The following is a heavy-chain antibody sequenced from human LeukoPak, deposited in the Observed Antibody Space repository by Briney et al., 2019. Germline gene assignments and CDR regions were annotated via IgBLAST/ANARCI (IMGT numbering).Heavy chain of an antibody. CDR3: AKGYGDPFDY. CDR1: GFTFSSYW. D-gene: IGHD4-17*01. V-gene: IGHV3-7*03. CDR2: IKQDGSEK. J-gene: IGHJ4*02. Sequence: GGSLRLSRAASGFTFSSYWMSWVRQAPGKGLEWVANIKQDGSEKYYVDSVKGRFTISGDNAKNSLYLQMNSLRAEDTAVYYCAKGYGDPFDYWGQGTLVTVSS.